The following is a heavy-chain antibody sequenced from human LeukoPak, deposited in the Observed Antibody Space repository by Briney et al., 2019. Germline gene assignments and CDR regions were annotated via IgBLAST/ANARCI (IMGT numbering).Heavy chain of an antibody. CDR2: INAGNGNT. CDR3: ARTRRDYDFWSGYPY. J-gene: IGHJ4*02. V-gene: IGHV1-3*01. D-gene: IGHD3-3*01. CDR1: GYTFTSYA. Sequence: GASVKVSCKASGYTFTSYAMHWVRQAPGQRLEWMGWINAGNGNTKYSQKFQGRVTITRDTSASTAYMELSSLRSEDTAVYFCARTRRDYDFWSGYPYWGQGSLVTVSS.